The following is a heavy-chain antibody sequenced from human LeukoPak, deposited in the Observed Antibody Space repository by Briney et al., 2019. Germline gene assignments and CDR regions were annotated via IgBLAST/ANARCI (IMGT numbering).Heavy chain of an antibody. CDR2: IYYSGST. V-gene: IGHV4-59*12. D-gene: IGHD3-10*01. CDR3: ARHRITLVRGVIARYNWFDP. CDR1: GGSISSYY. J-gene: IGHJ5*02. Sequence: PSETLSLTCTVSGGSISSYYWSWIRQPPGKGLEWIGYIYYSGSTNYNPSLKSRVTISVDTSKNQFSMKLTSVTAADTAVYYCARHRITLVRGVIARYNWFDPWGQGTLVTVSS.